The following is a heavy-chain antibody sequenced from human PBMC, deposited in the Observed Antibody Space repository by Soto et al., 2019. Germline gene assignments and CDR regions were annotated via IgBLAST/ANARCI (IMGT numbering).Heavy chain of an antibody. CDR3: ARGVPAAGTDWFDP. J-gene: IGHJ5*02. D-gene: IGHD6-13*01. Sequence: SETLSLTCTVSGGSISNYYWSWIRQSAEKRLEWIGRVSSTGSSYYNPSLKSRVTISVDTSKNQVSLNLTSVTAADTAVYYCARGVPAAGTDWFDPWGQGTLVTVSS. V-gene: IGHV4-4*07. CDR1: GGSISNYY. CDR2: VSSTGSS.